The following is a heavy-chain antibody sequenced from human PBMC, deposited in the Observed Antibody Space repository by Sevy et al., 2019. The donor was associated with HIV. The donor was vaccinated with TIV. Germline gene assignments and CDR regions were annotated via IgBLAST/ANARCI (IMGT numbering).Heavy chain of an antibody. D-gene: IGHD4-17*01. Sequence: GGSLRLSCAASGFTFSHYAMHWIRQAPGKGLEWVAAISFDGASRNYADSVRGRFTISRDDSKNTVYLHMRGLRSEDTAVYFCAKVHAVTTEWVVFDSWGQGTLVTVSS. CDR1: GFTFSHYA. CDR2: ISFDGASR. V-gene: IGHV3-30*18. J-gene: IGHJ4*02. CDR3: AKVHAVTTEWVVFDS.